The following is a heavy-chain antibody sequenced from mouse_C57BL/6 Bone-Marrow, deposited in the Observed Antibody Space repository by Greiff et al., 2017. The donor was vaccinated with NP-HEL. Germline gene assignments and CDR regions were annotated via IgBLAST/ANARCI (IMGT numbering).Heavy chain of an antibody. J-gene: IGHJ3*01. V-gene: IGHV5-4*03. Sequence: EVMLVESGGGLVKPGGSLKLSCAASGFTFSSYAMSWVRQTPEKRLEWVATISDGGSYTYYPDNVKGRFTISRDNAKNNLYLQMSHLKSEDTAMYYCARIPAWCAYWGQGTLVTVAA. CDR1: GFTFSSYA. CDR3: ARIPAWCAY. CDR2: ISDGGSYT.